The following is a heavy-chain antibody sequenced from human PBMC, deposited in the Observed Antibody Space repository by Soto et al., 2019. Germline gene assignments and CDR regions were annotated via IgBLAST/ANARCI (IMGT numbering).Heavy chain of an antibody. CDR2: INPNSGGT. J-gene: IGHJ6*02. Sequence: EASVKVSCKASGYTFTGYYMHWVRQAPGQGLEWMGWINPNSGGTNYAQKFQGWVTMTRDTSISTAYMELSRLRSDDTAVYYCARSANAPLYYYYGMDVWGQGTTVTVSS. D-gene: IGHD5-18*01. CDR3: ARSANAPLYYYYGMDV. V-gene: IGHV1-2*04. CDR1: GYTFTGYY.